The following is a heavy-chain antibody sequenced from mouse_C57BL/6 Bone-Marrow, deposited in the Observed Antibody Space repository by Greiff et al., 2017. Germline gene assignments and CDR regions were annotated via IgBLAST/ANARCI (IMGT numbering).Heavy chain of an antibody. CDR1: GYTFTDYY. CDR2: INPYNGGT. Sequence: EVQLQQSGPVLVKPGASVKMSCKASGYTFTDYYMNWVKQSPGKSLEWIGVINPYNGGTSYNQKFKGKATLTVDKSSSTAYMELNSLTSEDSAVYYCAKLGRAWFAYWGQGTLVTVSA. D-gene: IGHD4-1*01. J-gene: IGHJ3*01. V-gene: IGHV1-19*01. CDR3: AKLGRAWFAY.